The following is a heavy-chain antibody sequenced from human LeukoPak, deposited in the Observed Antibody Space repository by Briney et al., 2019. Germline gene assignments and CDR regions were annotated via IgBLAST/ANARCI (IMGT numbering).Heavy chain of an antibody. CDR2: IYYSGST. J-gene: IGHJ6*04. Sequence: SETLSLTCTVSGGSISSSSYYWGWIRQPPGKGLEWIGSIYYSGSTYYNPSLKSRVTISVDTSKNQFSLKLSSVTAADTAVYYCARPARDCYYDSSGYWLAYDVWGKGTTVTVSS. CDR1: GGSISSSSYY. D-gene: IGHD3-22*01. V-gene: IGHV4-39*01. CDR3: ARPARDCYYDSSGYWLAYDV.